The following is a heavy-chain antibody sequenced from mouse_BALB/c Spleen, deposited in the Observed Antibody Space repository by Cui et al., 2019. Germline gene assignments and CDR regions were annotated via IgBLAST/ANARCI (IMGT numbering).Heavy chain of an antibody. CDR1: GYTFTLYL. CDR3: ARYDYYGSSYFDY. V-gene: IGHV1-72*01. CDR2: IDPNSGGT. D-gene: IGHD1-1*01. J-gene: IGHJ2*01. Sequence: QVQLQQPGDELVQPGSSVKLSCKASGYTFTLYLMHWVKQEPGRGLEWIGRIDPNSGGTKYNEKFKSKATLTVDKSSSTAYMQLSSLTSEDSAVYYCARYDYYGSSYFDYWGQGTTLTVSS.